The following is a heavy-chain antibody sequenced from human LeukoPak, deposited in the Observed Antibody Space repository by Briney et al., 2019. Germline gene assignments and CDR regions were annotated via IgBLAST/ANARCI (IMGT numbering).Heavy chain of an antibody. D-gene: IGHD3-10*01. Sequence: SETLSLTCTVSGGSISSGGYYWSWIRQPPGKGLEWIGYIYHSGSTYYNPSLKSRVTISVDRSKNQFSLKLSSVTAADTAVYYCARVPGSYFYGMDVWGQGTTVTVSS. CDR3: ARVPGSYFYGMDV. J-gene: IGHJ6*02. CDR1: GGSISSGGYY. CDR2: IYHSGST. V-gene: IGHV4-30-2*01.